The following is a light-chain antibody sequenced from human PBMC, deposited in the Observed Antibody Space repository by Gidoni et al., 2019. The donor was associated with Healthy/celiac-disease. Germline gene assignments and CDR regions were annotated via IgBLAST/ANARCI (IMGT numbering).Light chain of an antibody. CDR2: GAS. CDR3: PQYGRSPYT. Sequence: ESVLTQSPGTLSLSTGERATLSCRASQSVSSIYLDWYRQTPGQAPRLLLYGASSMATGIPFRFSGCGSGTVFSLTLSRLAPEDFAVYSCPQYGRSPYTFGQGTTLEIK. CDR1: QSVSSIY. J-gene: IGKJ2*01. V-gene: IGKV3-20*01.